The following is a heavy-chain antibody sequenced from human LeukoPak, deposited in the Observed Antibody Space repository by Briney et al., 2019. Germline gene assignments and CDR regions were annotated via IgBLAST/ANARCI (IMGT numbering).Heavy chain of an antibody. CDR3: ARDRNYYFDY. CDR2: IYHSGST. CDR1: GYSISSGYY. Sequence: KPSETLSLTCAVSGYSISSGYYWGWIRQPPGKGLEWIGSIYHSGSTYYNPSLKSRVTISVDTSKNQFSLKLSPVTAADTAVYYCARDRNYYFDYWGQGTLVTVSS. V-gene: IGHV4-38-2*02. D-gene: IGHD4-11*01. J-gene: IGHJ4*02.